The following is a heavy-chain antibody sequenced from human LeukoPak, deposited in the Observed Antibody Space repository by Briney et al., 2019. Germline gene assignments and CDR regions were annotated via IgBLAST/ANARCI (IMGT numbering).Heavy chain of an antibody. J-gene: IGHJ4*02. Sequence: GGSLILSCAASGFTFSRYAMIWVRQAPGKGLEWVSAISGSGADTYYADSVKGRFTTFRDNSKNTVYLRMNSLRADDMAIYYCAKGPWGSRGYFDYWGQGTLVTVSS. CDR2: ISGSGADT. CDR3: AKGPWGSRGYFDY. D-gene: IGHD7-27*01. CDR1: GFTFSRYA. V-gene: IGHV3-23*01.